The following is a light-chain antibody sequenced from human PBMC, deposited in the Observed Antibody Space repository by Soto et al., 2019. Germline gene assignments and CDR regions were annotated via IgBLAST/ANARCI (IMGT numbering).Light chain of an antibody. Sequence: ETVMTQSPVTLSVSPGDTATLSCRASQRVSSHLAWYQQKPGQAPRLLIYAASTRATGIPVRFSGSGSETEFTLTIRSLQSEDSALYYCHQYNNWPWTCGQGTKVDIK. CDR1: QRVSSH. J-gene: IGKJ1*01. CDR2: AAS. V-gene: IGKV3-15*01. CDR3: HQYNNWPWT.